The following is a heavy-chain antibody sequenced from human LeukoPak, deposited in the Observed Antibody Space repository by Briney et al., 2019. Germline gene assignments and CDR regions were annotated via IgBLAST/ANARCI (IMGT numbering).Heavy chain of an antibody. V-gene: IGHV3-74*01. CDR1: GFTFSSYW. Sequence: PGGSLRLSCAASGFTFSSYWMHWVRQAPGKGLVWVSRINSDGSSTSYVDSVKGRFTISRDNAKNTLYLQMNSLRAEDTAVYYCARGPHHYYDSSGYYERGAFDIWGQGTMVTVSS. CDR2: INSDGSST. D-gene: IGHD3-22*01. J-gene: IGHJ3*02. CDR3: ARGPHHYYDSSGYYERGAFDI.